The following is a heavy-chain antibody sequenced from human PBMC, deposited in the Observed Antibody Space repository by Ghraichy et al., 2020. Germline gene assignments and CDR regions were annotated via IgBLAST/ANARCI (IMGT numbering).Heavy chain of an antibody. D-gene: IGHD3-22*01. CDR2: IYYSGST. V-gene: IGHV4-59*01. Sequence: SETLSLTCTVSGGSISSNYWSWIRQPPGKGLEWIGYIYYSGSTNYNPSLKSRVTISVDTSKNQFSLKLSSVTAADTAVYYCARSTYYYDNSAYKYYFDYWGQGTLVTVSS. CDR3: ARSTYYYDNSAYKYYFDY. CDR1: GGSISSNY. J-gene: IGHJ4*02.